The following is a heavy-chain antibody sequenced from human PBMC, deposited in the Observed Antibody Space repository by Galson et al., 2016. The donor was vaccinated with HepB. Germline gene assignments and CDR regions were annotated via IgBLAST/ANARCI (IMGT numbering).Heavy chain of an antibody. J-gene: IGHJ6*02. CDR2: ISGSGSST. CDR1: RFTFGSYA. CDR3: AKIMVRAVVISSLYGMNV. Sequence: SLRLSCAASRFTFGSYAMNWVRQPPGKGLEWVSGISGSGSSTYYADSVKGRFTISRDNSKNTLYLQMNSLRAEDTAVYYCAKIMVRAVVISSLYGMNVWGQGTTVTVSS. D-gene: IGHD3-10*01. V-gene: IGHV3-23*01.